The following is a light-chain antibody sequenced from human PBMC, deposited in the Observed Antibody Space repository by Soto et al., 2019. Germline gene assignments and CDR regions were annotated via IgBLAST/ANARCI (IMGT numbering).Light chain of an antibody. CDR3: QQYNDNWT. CDR2: KAS. J-gene: IGKJ1*01. V-gene: IGKV1-5*03. CDR1: QSISSW. Sequence: DIQMTQSPSTLSASVGDRVTITCRASQSISSWLAWYQQKPGTAPNLLIYKASTFQSGVPSRFSGSGSGTEFTLTISRLQPDDSATYYCQQYNDNWTFGQGTKVEIK.